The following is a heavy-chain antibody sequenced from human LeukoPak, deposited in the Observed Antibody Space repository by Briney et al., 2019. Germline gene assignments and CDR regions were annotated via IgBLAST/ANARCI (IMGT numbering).Heavy chain of an antibody. CDR2: ISSSGSTI. V-gene: IGHV3-11*01. CDR3: ARWIDPKKITIFGVVISGRTDY. D-gene: IGHD3-3*01. J-gene: IGHJ4*02. CDR1: GFTFSDYY. Sequence: AGGSLRLSCAASGFTFSDYYMSWIRQAPGKGLEWVSYISSSGSTIYYADSVKGRLTISRDNAKNSLYLQMNSLRAEDTAVYYCARWIDPKKITIFGVVISGRTDYWGQGTLATVSS.